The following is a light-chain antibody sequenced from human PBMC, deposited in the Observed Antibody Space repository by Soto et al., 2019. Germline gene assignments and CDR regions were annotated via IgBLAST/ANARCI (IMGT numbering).Light chain of an antibody. CDR2: SNN. Sequence: QDMQSQPRSTCGTPGQVATISCSGSRSNIGSNTVTWYQQLPGTAPKLLIYSNNQRPSGVPDRFSGSKSGTSASLAISGLQSEDEADYYCAAWDDSLNGYHVFGTGTKVT. CDR3: AAWDDSLNGYHV. V-gene: IGLV1-44*01. CDR1: RSNIGSNT. J-gene: IGLJ1*01.